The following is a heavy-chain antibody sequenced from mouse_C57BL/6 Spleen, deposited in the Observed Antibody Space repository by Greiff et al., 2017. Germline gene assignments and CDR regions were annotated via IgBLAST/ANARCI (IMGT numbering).Heavy chain of an antibody. V-gene: IGHV5-9*01. Sequence: EVKLMESGGGLVKPGGSLKLSCAASGFTFSSYTMSWVRQTPEKRLEWVATISGGGGNTYYPDSVQGRFNISRDNAKNTLYLQMSSLRSEDTALYYCARPQDVYYVGYAMDYWGQGTSVTFSS. CDR2: ISGGGGNT. CDR1: GFTFSSYT. J-gene: IGHJ4*01. CDR3: ARPQDVYYVGYAMDY. D-gene: IGHD2-3*01.